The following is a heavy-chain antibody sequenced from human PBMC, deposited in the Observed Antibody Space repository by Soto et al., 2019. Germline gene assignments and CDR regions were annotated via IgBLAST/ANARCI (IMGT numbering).Heavy chain of an antibody. CDR1: GYTFTSYG. J-gene: IGHJ4*02. V-gene: IGHV1-18*01. D-gene: IGHD3-9*01. Sequence: QVQLVQSGAEVKKPGASVKVSCKASGYTFTSYGISWVRQAPGQGLEWMGWISAYKGNTNYAQKLQGRVTRTTDTSTSTACLALRSLRSDHTAVYCWARDPGFSSDYWGQGTLVTVSS. CDR2: ISAYKGNT. CDR3: ARDPGFSSDY.